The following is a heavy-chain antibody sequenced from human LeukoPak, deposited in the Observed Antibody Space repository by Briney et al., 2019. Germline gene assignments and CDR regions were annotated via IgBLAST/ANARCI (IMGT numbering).Heavy chain of an antibody. J-gene: IGHJ4*02. CDR3: ARRLLSGGVTDFFDY. CDR1: GFTFSSYA. CDR2: ISYDGSNK. D-gene: IGHD2-8*02. V-gene: IGHV3-30-3*01. Sequence: PPGGSLRLSCAASGFTFSSYAMHWVRQAPGKGLEWMAVISYDGSNKYYPDSVKGRFTISRDNSKNMLYLQMNSLTAEDTAIYYCARRLLSGGVTDFFDYWGRGSLVTVAS.